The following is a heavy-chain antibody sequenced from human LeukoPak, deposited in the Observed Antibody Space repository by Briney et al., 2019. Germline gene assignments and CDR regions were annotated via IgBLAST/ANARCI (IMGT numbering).Heavy chain of an antibody. CDR2: ISYDGSNK. V-gene: IGHV3-30*18. CDR1: GYTFTGYY. CDR3: AKSAYCGGDCYSFDY. J-gene: IGHJ4*02. Sequence: SCKASGYTFTGYYMHWVRQAPGQGLEWVAVISYDGSNKYYADSVKGRFTISRDNSKNTLYLQMNSLRAEDTAVYYCAKSAYCGGDCYSFDYWGQGTLVTVSS. D-gene: IGHD2-21*02.